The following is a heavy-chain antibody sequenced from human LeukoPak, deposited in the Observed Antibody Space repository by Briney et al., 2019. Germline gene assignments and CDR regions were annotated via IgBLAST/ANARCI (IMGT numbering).Heavy chain of an antibody. D-gene: IGHD6-13*01. V-gene: IGHV4-4*09. CDR3: ARRAGYRSTWYPNWYFDL. Sequence: PSETLSLTCTVSGGSISSYYWSWFRQPPGKGLEWIGYIYTSGSTSYNPALKSRVTISVDTSKDQFSLTLRSVTAADTAVYYCARRAGYRSTWYPNWYFDLWGRGTLVTVSS. CDR2: IYTSGST. J-gene: IGHJ2*01. CDR1: GGSISSYY.